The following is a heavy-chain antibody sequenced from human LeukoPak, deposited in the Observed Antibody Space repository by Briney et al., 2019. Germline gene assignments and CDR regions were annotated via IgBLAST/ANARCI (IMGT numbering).Heavy chain of an antibody. Sequence: ASVKVSCKASGYTFTGYYMHWVRQAPGQGLEWMGWINPNSGGTNYAQKFQGRVTMTRDTSISTAYMELSRLRSDDTAVYYCARGIRFLEWYRAVSYFDYWGQGTLVTVSS. CDR2: INPNSGGT. CDR3: ARGIRFLEWYRAVSYFDY. CDR1: GYTFTGYY. V-gene: IGHV1-2*02. D-gene: IGHD3-3*01. J-gene: IGHJ4*02.